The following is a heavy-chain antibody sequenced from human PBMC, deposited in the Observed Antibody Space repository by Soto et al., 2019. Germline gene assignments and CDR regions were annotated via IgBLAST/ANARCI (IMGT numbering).Heavy chain of an antibody. CDR2: IYYSGST. CDR1: GGSISSYY. J-gene: IGHJ4*02. Sequence: PSETLSLTCTVSGGSISSYYWSWIRQPPGKGLEWIGYIYYSGSTNYNPSLKSRVTISVDTSKNQFSLKLSSVTAADTAVYYCARVRGRGYFAYWGQGTLVTVSS. V-gene: IGHV4-59*01. D-gene: IGHD3-10*01. CDR3: ARVRGRGYFAY.